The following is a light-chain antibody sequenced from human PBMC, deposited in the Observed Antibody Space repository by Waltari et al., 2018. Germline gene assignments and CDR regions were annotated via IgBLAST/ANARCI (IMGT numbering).Light chain of an antibody. CDR1: SNDVGAFNY. Sequence: QSALTQPASVSGSPGQSITISCTGTSNDVGAFNYVSWYQQPPGKAPKVIIYEGNNRPSGVSPRFAGSKSGQPAYLTISGVQAEDEADYYCNSYTMTAARMFGGGTRLTVL. CDR3: NSYTMTAARM. J-gene: IGLJ3*02. V-gene: IGLV2-14*01. CDR2: EGN.